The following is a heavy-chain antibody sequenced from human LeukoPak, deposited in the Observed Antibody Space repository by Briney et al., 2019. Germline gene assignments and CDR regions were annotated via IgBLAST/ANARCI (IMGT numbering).Heavy chain of an antibody. CDR2: IIPIFGTA. Sequence: SVKVSCKVSGGTFSSYAISWVRQAPGQGLEWMGGIIPIFGTANYAQKFQGRVTITTDESTSTAYMELSSLRSEDTAVYYCARGRYQLLSDYYYYYYMDVWGKGTTVTVSS. CDR1: GGTFSSYA. D-gene: IGHD2-2*01. CDR3: ARGRYQLLSDYYYYYYMDV. J-gene: IGHJ6*03. V-gene: IGHV1-69*05.